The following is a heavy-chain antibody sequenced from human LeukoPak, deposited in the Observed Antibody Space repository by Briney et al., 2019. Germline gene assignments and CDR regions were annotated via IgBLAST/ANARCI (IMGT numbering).Heavy chain of an antibody. CDR2: INLSGGST. CDR1: GYTFTSYH. Sequence: GASVKVSCKASGYTFTSYHMHWVRQAPGQGLEWMGKINLSGGSTTYAQKFQGRVTITADESTSTAYMELSSLRSEDTAVYYCARSGARGYSYGYGFDYWGQGTLVTVSS. D-gene: IGHD5-18*01. V-gene: IGHV1-46*01. CDR3: ARSGARGYSYGYGFDY. J-gene: IGHJ4*02.